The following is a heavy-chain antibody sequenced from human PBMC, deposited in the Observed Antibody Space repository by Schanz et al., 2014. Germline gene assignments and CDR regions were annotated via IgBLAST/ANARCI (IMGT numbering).Heavy chain of an antibody. D-gene: IGHD3-10*01. J-gene: IGHJ4*02. Sequence: QVQLVQSGAEVKKPGSSMKVSCKASGGTFSTYPINWLRQAPGQGLEWMGRIIPIHGIANYAQKFQGRVTITADRSTSTAYMELSSLRSEDTAVYYCARGRGFYDYWGQGTLVTVSS. V-gene: IGHV1-69*02. CDR2: IIPIHGIA. CDR1: GGTFSTYP. CDR3: ARGRGFYDY.